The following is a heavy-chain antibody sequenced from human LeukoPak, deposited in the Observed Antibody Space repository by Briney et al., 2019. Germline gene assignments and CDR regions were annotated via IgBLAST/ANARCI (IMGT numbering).Heavy chain of an antibody. V-gene: IGHV3-43*01. CDR2: ISWNGARI. CDR1: GFTFAEYT. Sequence: GGSLRLSCAASGFTFAEYTMHWTRQAPGKGPEWVSLISWNGARIHYGDSVKGRFTISRDNSKNSLYLQMNSLRTEDTALYYCVKDLVAASENVRGWYPMDYWGQGTLVTVSS. J-gene: IGHJ4*02. D-gene: IGHD6-19*01. CDR3: VKDLVAASENVRGWYPMDY.